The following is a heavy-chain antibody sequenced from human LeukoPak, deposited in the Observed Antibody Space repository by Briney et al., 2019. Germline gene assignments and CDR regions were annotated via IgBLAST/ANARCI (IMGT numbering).Heavy chain of an antibody. D-gene: IGHD3-10*01. Sequence: ASVKVSCKASEYTFTGYYLHRVRHVPGHGFEWMGYINPNTGGTDYAQKFQGRVTMTRDVSIDTAYMSLSSLRFDDTAVYYCARAQYWFGQWWFVPWGQGTLVTVSS. CDR1: EYTFTGYY. V-gene: IGHV1-2*02. CDR3: ARAQYWFGQWWFVP. J-gene: IGHJ5*02. CDR2: INPNTGGT.